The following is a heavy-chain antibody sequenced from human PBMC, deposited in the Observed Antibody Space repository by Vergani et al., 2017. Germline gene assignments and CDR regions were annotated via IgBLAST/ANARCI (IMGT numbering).Heavy chain of an antibody. J-gene: IGHJ5*02. Sequence: QVQLQESGPGLVKPSQTLSLTCTVSGGSISSGSYYWSWIRQPAGKGLEWIGRSYTSGSTNYNPSLKSRFTMSGDTSKNQFSLKLSSVTAADTAVYYCARDEEDSDYDCWSGYLHWFDPWGQGTLVTVSS. V-gene: IGHV4-61*02. CDR2: SYTSGST. CDR3: ARDEEDSDYDCWSGYLHWFDP. D-gene: IGHD3-3*01. CDR1: GGSISSGSYY.